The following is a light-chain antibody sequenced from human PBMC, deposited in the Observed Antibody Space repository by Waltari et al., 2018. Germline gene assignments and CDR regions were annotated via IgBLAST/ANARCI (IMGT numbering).Light chain of an antibody. J-gene: IGKJ1*01. V-gene: IGKV3-20*01. CDR2: GIS. Sequence: EILLTQFPGTLPLSPGEQATFSCRTSQTVDNTYLAWYQQKLGQAPRLLISGISIRATGIPDRFRGSGSGTDFTLTISRLEPEDFAVYFCQQYTHSPWTFGQGTRVEVK. CDR3: QQYTHSPWT. CDR1: QTVDNTY.